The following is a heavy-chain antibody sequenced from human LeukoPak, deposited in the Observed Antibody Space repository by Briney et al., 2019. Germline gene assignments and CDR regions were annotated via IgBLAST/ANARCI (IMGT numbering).Heavy chain of an antibody. CDR1: GGTFSSYA. CDR2: INPSGGST. CDR3: AREDYYGPGAYFDY. D-gene: IGHD3-10*01. V-gene: IGHV1-46*01. Sequence: ASVKVSCKASGGTFSSYAISWVRQAPGQGLEWMGIINPSGGSTSYAQKFQGRVTMTRDTSTSTVYMELSSLRSEDTAVYYCAREDYYGPGAYFDYWGQGTLVTVSS. J-gene: IGHJ4*02.